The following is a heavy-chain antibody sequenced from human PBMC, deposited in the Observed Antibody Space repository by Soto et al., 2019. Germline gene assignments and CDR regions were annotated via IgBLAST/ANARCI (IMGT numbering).Heavy chain of an antibody. J-gene: IGHJ6*02. Sequence: SVKVSCKASGGTFSSYAISWVRQAPGQGLEWMGGIIPIFGTANYAQKFQGRVTITADESTSTAYMELSSLRSEDTAVYYCARDSGAATIPYDYYYGMDVCGQGTTVTVSS. V-gene: IGHV1-69*13. D-gene: IGHD5-12*01. CDR3: ARDSGAATIPYDYYYGMDV. CDR1: GGTFSSYA. CDR2: IIPIFGTA.